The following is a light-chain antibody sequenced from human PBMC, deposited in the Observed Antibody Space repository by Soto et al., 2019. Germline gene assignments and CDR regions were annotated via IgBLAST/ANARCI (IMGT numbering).Light chain of an antibody. CDR1: QSISSW. V-gene: IGKV1-5*03. CDR3: QQYNTYSTCT. CDR2: HAS. Sequence: DIQMTQSPSTLSASIGDRITITCRARQSISSWLAWYQQKPGRAPKLLIYHASSLESGVPSRFSGSGSGTEYTLTISSLQPDDFATYYCQQYNTYSTCTFGQGTQVEIK. J-gene: IGKJ1*01.